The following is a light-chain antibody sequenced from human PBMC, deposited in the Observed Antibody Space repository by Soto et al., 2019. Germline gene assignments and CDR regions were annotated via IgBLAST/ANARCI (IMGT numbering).Light chain of an antibody. CDR2: SNN. CDR3: AAWDDSLNGDYV. CDR1: SSNIGSNT. V-gene: IGLV1-44*01. Sequence: QSVLTQPPSASGTPGQRVTISCSGSSSNIGSNTVNWYKQLPGTAPKLLINSNNQRPSGVPNRFSGSKSGTSASLAISGVQSEDEADYYCAAWDDSLNGDYVFGTGTKVTVL. J-gene: IGLJ1*01.